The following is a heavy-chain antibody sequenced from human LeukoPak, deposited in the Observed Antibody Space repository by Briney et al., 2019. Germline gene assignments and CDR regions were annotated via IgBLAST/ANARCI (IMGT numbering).Heavy chain of an antibody. CDR2: IWYDGNNI. J-gene: IGHJ4*02. D-gene: IGHD2/OR15-2a*01. Sequence: PGGSLRLSCAVSGFTFTTYGMHWVRQAPGKGLEWVAVIWYDGNNIYYADSVKGRFTISRDNSNNTLYLQMNSLRAEDTAVYYCARGFQRYCNLADYWGQGTLVTVSS. V-gene: IGHV3-33*01. CDR1: GFTFTTYG. CDR3: ARGFQRYCNLADY.